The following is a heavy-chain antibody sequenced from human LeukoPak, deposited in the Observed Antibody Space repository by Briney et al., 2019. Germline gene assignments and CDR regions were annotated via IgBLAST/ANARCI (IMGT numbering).Heavy chain of an antibody. V-gene: IGHV3-66*01. D-gene: IGHD3-9*01. J-gene: IGHJ4*02. CDR1: GFTVSSNY. CDR2: IYSGGST. CDR3: AREAYDILTGYYRDY. Sequence: GGSLRLSCAASGFTVSSNYMSWVRQAPGKGLEWVSVIYSGGSTYYADSVKGRFTISRDNSKNTLYLQMSSLRAEDTAVYYCAREAYDILTGYYRDYWGQGTLVTVSS.